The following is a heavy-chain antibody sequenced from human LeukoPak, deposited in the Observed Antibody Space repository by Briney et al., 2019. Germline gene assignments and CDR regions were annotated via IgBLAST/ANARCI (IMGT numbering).Heavy chain of an antibody. CDR3: ARWGSVGYSGYDLFDS. CDR2: IYGGGNT. D-gene: IGHD5-12*01. V-gene: IGHV3-66*01. Sequence: GGSLRLSCAASGFTVSSNYMNWVRQAPGKGLEWVSVIYGGGNTDYADSVKGRFTISRDNSKNTLYLQMNSLRAEDTAVYYCARWGSVGYSGYDLFDSWGQGTLVTVSS. CDR1: GFTVSSNY. J-gene: IGHJ4*02.